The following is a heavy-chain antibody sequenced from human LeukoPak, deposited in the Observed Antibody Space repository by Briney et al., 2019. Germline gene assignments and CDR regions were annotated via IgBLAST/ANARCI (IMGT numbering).Heavy chain of an antibody. J-gene: IGHJ4*02. V-gene: IGHV3-30-3*01. CDR3: AKVVGRYSSSSGDAYYFDY. CDR1: GFTFSSYA. CDR2: ISYDGSNK. Sequence: GRSLRLSCAASGFTFSSYAMHWVRQAPGKGLEWVAVISYDGSNKYYADSVKGRFTISRDNSKNTLYLQMNSLRAEDTAVYYCAKVVGRYSSSSGDAYYFDYWGQGTLVTVSS. D-gene: IGHD6-6*01.